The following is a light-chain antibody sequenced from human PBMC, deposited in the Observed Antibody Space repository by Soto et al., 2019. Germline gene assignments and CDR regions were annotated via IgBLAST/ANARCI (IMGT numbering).Light chain of an antibody. CDR3: QQYGSATIT. Sequence: IVVTQCAGTLSPSPGERATLSCRASQSVXSSFPAWYKQKPGQAPRLLXDGASSRAAGIPDRLSGSGSGTDFTLTVSSLHPEDFAVYYCQQYGSATITFGQGTRLEIK. CDR1: QSVXSSF. V-gene: IGKV3-20*01. J-gene: IGKJ5*01. CDR2: GAS.